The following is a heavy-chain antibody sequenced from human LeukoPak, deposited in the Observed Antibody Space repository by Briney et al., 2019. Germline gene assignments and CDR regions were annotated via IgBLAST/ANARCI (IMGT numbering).Heavy chain of an antibody. CDR1: GGSISSYY. Sequence: PSETLSLTCTVSGGSISSYYWSWIRQPAGKGLEWIGYIYYSGSTNYNPSLKSRVTISVDTSKNQFSLKLSSVTAADTAVYYCARGEVAAASTHNPQAIYYYYYMDVWGKGTTVTISS. D-gene: IGHD6-13*01. V-gene: IGHV4-59*01. CDR3: ARGEVAAASTHNPQAIYYYYYMDV. J-gene: IGHJ6*03. CDR2: IYYSGST.